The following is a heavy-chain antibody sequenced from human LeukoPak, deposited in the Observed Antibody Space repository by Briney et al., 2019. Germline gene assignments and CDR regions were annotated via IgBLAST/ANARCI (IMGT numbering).Heavy chain of an antibody. Sequence: GGSLRLSCVASGFTFSDYAMHWVRQAPGKGLGWVAVISYDGSHKDCADSVKGRFTISRDNPKNTLYLQMNSLRAEDTAVYYCTRALYCSSTSCPRDYYHYYMDVWGRGTTVTVSS. D-gene: IGHD2-2*01. CDR1: GFTFSDYA. V-gene: IGHV3-30*14. J-gene: IGHJ6*03. CDR2: ISYDGSHK. CDR3: TRALYCSSTSCPRDYYHYYMDV.